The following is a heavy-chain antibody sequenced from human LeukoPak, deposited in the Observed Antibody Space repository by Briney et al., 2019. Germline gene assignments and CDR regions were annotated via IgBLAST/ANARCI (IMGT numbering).Heavy chain of an antibody. V-gene: IGHV3-23*01. CDR3: AKDPNYYGSRILDY. CDR1: GFTFSSYG. CDR2: ISGSGGST. Sequence: PGGSLRLSCAASGFTFSSYGMSWVRQAPGKGLEWVSAISGSGGSTYYADSVKGRFTISRDNSKNTLYLQMNSLRAEDTAVYYCAKDPNYYGSRILDYWGQGTLVTVSS. J-gene: IGHJ4*02. D-gene: IGHD3-10*01.